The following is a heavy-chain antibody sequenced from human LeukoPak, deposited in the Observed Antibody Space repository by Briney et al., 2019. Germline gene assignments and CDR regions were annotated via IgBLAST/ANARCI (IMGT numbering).Heavy chain of an antibody. J-gene: IGHJ4*02. CDR1: GCSISSYY. CDR3: ARLPAGDY. D-gene: IGHD2-2*01. Sequence: SETLSLTCTVSGCSISSYYWSWIRQPPGKGLEWIGYIYYSGSTNYNPSLKRRDTISLDTSKNQSSLKLSSVTAADTAVYYCARLPAGDYWRQGTLVTVSS. V-gene: IGHV4-59*01. CDR2: IYYSGST.